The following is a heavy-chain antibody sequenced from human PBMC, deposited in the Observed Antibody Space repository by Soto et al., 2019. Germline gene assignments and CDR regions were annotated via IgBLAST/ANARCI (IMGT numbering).Heavy chain of an antibody. CDR1: GGSLGTLE. Sequence: QVQLVQSGAEVKKPGSSVKVSCKASGGSLGTLEINWVRQAPGQGLEWMGGTVPIFNTAKFAPKFQCRVILIADESTDTAYMVLTSLTPDDTAVYYGAREATPHSSAGHDWGQGTLVTVSA. V-gene: IGHV1-69*12. D-gene: IGHD3-22*01. CDR3: AREATPHSSAGHD. J-gene: IGHJ4*02. CDR2: TVPIFNTA.